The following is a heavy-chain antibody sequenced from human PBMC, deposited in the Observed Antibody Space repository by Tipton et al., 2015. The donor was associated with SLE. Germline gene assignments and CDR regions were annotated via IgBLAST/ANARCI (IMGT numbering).Heavy chain of an antibody. Sequence: GLVKPSETLSLTCTVSADSFTHYHWSWIRQSPGKGLEWIGYVYFDGSTNYNPSLKSRVTISVDTSKNQFSLKLTSVTAADTAVYYCARVPAVYYYYMDVWGKGTSVTVSS. CDR2: VYFDGST. J-gene: IGHJ6*03. CDR1: ADSFTHYH. D-gene: IGHD2-2*01. CDR3: ARVPAVYYYYMDV. V-gene: IGHV4-59*01.